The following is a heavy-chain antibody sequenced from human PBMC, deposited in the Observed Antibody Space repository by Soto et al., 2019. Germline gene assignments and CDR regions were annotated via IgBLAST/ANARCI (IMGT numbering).Heavy chain of an antibody. CDR1: GGSFSGYY. CDR2: INHSGST. Sequence: PSETLSLTCAVYGGSFSGYYWSWIRQPPGKGLEWIGEINHSGSTNYNPSLKSRVTISVDTSKNQFSLKLSSVTAADTAVYYCARAPNMWLGDKWGQGTLVTVSS. D-gene: IGHD2-21*01. CDR3: ARAPNMWLGDK. J-gene: IGHJ4*02. V-gene: IGHV4-34*01.